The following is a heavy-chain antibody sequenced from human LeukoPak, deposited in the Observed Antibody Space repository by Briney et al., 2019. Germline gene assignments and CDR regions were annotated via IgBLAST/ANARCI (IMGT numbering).Heavy chain of an antibody. CDR3: ARDPRRETQAGNAFDI. Sequence: ASVKVSCKASGGTFSSYAISWVRQAPGQGLEWMGGIIPIFGTANYAQKFQGRVTITTDESTSTVYMELSSLRSEDTAVYYCARDPRRETQAGNAFDIWGQGTMVTVSS. D-gene: IGHD3-10*01. J-gene: IGHJ3*02. CDR2: IIPIFGTA. CDR1: GGTFSSYA. V-gene: IGHV1-69*05.